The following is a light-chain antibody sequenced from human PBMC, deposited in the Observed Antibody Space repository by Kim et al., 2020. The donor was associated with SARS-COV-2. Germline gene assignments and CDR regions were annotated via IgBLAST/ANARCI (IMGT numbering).Light chain of an antibody. CDR2: XVS. V-gene: IGLV2-14*03. Sequence: AISCTXXSRXXGGXDFVSXYQXXXGKAPXXMIYXVSNRPSGVSNRFSGSKSGNTASLTISGLQAXXEADYYCGSXTSSYTLVFGGGTXLTVL. J-gene: IGLJ2*01. CDR1: SRXXGGXDF. CDR3: GSXTSSYTLV.